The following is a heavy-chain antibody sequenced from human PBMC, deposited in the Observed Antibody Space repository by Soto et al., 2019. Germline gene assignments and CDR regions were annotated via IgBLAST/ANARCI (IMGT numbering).Heavy chain of an antibody. CDR3: VRDTTNIFTGYLLQEVPPLDH. Sequence: QIDLVESGGTVVQPGRSLRLSCVASGFIFSSYAFHWVRQAPGKGLEWVALISFDEATKYYADAVKGRFVISRDNAKNTLYLRMDSLREADTAVYFCVRDTTNIFTGYLLQEVPPLDHWGRGTLVTVSS. CDR1: GFIFSSYA. J-gene: IGHJ5*02. CDR2: ISFDEATK. D-gene: IGHD3-9*01. V-gene: IGHV3-30*09.